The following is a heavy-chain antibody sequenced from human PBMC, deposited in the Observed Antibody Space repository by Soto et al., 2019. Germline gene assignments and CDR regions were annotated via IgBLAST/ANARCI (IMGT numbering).Heavy chain of an antibody. CDR1: GYTFTSYA. J-gene: IGHJ4*02. CDR2: INAGNGNT. D-gene: IGHD2-15*01. V-gene: IGHV1-3*01. Sequence: QVPLVQSGAEVKKPGASVKVSCKASGYTFTSYAMHWVRQAPGQRLEWMGWINAGNGNTKYSQKFQGRVTITRDTSASTAYMELSSLRSEVTAVYYCARLVSGYPFDYWGQGTLVTVSS. CDR3: ARLVSGYPFDY.